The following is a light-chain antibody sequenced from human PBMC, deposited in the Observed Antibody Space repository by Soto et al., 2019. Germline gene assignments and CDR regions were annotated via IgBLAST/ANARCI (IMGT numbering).Light chain of an antibody. Sequence: DIQMTQSPSTLSASVGDRVTITCRASQSISSWLAWYQQKPGKAPKLLIYKASSLESGVPSRFSGSGSGTEFTLTISSLHADDFATYYCQQYNSYPVTFGQGTKVEIK. J-gene: IGKJ1*01. CDR3: QQYNSYPVT. V-gene: IGKV1-5*03. CDR1: QSISSW. CDR2: KAS.